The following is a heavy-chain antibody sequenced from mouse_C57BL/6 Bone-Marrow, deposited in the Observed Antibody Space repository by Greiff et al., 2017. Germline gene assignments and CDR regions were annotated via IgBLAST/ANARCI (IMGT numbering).Heavy chain of an antibody. V-gene: IGHV1-42*01. J-gene: IGHJ3*01. D-gene: IGHD2-4*01. CDR1: GYSFTGYY. CDR3: ARRGYDCDKMAWFAD. Sequence: EVQLQQSGPELVKPGASVKISCKASGYSFTGYYMNWVKQSPEKSLEWIGEINPSTGGTTYNQKFKAKATLTVDKSSSTAYMQLKSLTSEDSAVYYCARRGYDCDKMAWFADWGQGTLVTVSA. CDR2: INPSTGGT.